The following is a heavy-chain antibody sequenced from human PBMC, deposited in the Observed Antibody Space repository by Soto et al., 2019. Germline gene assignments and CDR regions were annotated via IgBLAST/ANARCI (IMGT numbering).Heavy chain of an antibody. J-gene: IGHJ4*02. CDR1: GFTFSSYG. D-gene: IGHD5-12*01. V-gene: IGHV3-30*18. CDR2: ISYDGSNK. CDR3: AKDMLIATITYLDY. Sequence: QVQLVESGGGVVQPGRSLRLSCAASGFTFSSYGMHWVRQAPGKGLEWVAVISYDGSNKYYADSVRGRFTISRDNSKNTLYLQMNSLRAEDTAVYYCAKDMLIATITYLDYWGQGTLVTVSS.